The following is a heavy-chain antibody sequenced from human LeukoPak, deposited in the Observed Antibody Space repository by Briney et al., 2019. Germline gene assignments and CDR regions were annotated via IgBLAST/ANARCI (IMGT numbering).Heavy chain of an antibody. CDR3: AKVRSIAAAEAIDY. D-gene: IGHD6-13*01. J-gene: IGHJ4*02. CDR1: GFTFSSYA. Sequence: GSLRLSCAASGFTFSSYAMTWVRQAPGKGLEWVSAISGSGDSTYYADSVKGRFTTSRDNSKNTLYLQMNSLRAEDTAVYYCAKVRSIAAAEAIDYWGQGTLVTVSS. CDR2: ISGSGDST. V-gene: IGHV3-23*01.